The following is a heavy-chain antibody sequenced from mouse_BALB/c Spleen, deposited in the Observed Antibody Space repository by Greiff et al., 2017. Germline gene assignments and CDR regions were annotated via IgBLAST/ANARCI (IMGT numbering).Heavy chain of an antibody. CDR1: GFSLTSYD. V-gene: IGHV2-9-2*01. D-gene: IGHD1-1*01. Sequence: VQGVESGPGLVAPSQSLSITCTVSGFSLTSYDISWIRQPPGKGLEWLGVIWTGGGTNYNSAFMSRLSISKDNSKSQVFLKMNSLQTDDTAIYYCVRITTVVGGYFDYWGQGTTLTVSS. CDR3: VRITTVVGGYFDY. J-gene: IGHJ2*01. CDR2: IWTGGGT.